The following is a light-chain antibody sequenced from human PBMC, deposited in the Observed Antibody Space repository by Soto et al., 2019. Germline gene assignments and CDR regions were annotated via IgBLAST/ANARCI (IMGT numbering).Light chain of an antibody. CDR3: QQYNNWPPL. V-gene: IGKV3-15*01. Sequence: EILMTQSPATLSVSPGERATLSCRASQSVSSNLAWYQQKPGQAPRLLIYGASTRATGIPARFSGSGSGTEFTLTIGSLQSEDFAVYYCQQYNNWPPLFGQGTKLEIK. CDR2: GAS. J-gene: IGKJ2*01. CDR1: QSVSSN.